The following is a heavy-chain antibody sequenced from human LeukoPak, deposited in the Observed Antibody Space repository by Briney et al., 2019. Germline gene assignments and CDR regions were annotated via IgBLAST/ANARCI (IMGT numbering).Heavy chain of an antibody. J-gene: IGHJ6*02. CDR2: IYHSGST. V-gene: IGHV4-39*01. CDR3: AIRVGRGYGMDV. CDR1: GGSISSGSYF. D-gene: IGHD3/OR15-3a*01. Sequence: SETLSLTCTVSGGSISSGSYFWGWIRQPPGKGLDWIGSIYHSGSTYYNPSLKSRVTISVDTSKNQFSLKLSSVTAADTAVYYCAIRVGRGYGMDVWGQGTTITVSS.